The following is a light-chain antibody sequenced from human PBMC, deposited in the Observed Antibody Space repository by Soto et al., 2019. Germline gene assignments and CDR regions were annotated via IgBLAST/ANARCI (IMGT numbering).Light chain of an antibody. CDR1: QSVSSSY. CDR3: QQCGSSPPMYT. V-gene: IGKV3-20*01. CDR2: GAS. J-gene: IGKJ2*01. Sequence: EIVLTQSPGTLSLSPGERATLSCRASQSVSSSYLAWYQQKPGQAPRLLIYGASSRATGIPDRFSGSGSGTDFTLTNSRLEPEDFAVYYCQQCGSSPPMYTFGQGTKLEIK.